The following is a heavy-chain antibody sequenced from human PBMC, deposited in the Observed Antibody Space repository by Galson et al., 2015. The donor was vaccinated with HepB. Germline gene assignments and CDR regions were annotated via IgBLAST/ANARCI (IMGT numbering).Heavy chain of an antibody. D-gene: IGHD3-22*01. CDR3: AKDPETYYYDSSGYYNVGYFDL. Sequence: SLRLSCAASGFTFSSYAMSWVRQAPGKGLEWVSAISGSGGSTYYADSVKGRFTISRDNSKNTLYLQMNSLRAEDTAVYYCAKDPETYYYDSSGYYNVGYFDLWGRGTLVTVSS. CDR1: GFTFSSYA. V-gene: IGHV3-23*01. J-gene: IGHJ2*01. CDR2: ISGSGGST.